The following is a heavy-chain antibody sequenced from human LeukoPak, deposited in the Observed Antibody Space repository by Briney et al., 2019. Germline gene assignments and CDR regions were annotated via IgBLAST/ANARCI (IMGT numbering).Heavy chain of an antibody. Sequence: GGSLRLSCAASGFTFSSYSMNWVRQAPGKGLEWVSSISSSSSYIYYADSVKGRFTISRDNAKNSLYLQMNSLRAEDTAVYFCASRENNYGLGDWGQGTLVTVSS. CDR1: GFTFSSYS. D-gene: IGHD3-10*01. V-gene: IGHV3-21*04. CDR2: ISSSSSYI. J-gene: IGHJ1*01. CDR3: ASRENNYGLGD.